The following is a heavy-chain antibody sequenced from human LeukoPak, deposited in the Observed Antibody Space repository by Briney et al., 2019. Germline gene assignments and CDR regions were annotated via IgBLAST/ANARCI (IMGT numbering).Heavy chain of an antibody. D-gene: IGHD6-19*01. CDR3: ARAGFYSGWYVVDF. Sequence: GGSLRLSCAASGFTFSSYWMSWVRQAPGKGLEWVANIKQDGSEKYYVDSVKGRFTISRDNAKNSLYLQMNSLRAEDTAVYYCARAGFYSGWYVVDFWGHGTLVTVSS. J-gene: IGHJ4*01. V-gene: IGHV3-7*04. CDR1: GFTFSSYW. CDR2: IKQDGSEK.